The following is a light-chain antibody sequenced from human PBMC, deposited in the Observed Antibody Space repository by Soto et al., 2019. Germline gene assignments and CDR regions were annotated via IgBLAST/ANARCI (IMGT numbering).Light chain of an antibody. CDR2: GAS. V-gene: IGKV3-15*01. CDR3: QQYNNWPFT. J-gene: IGKJ3*01. Sequence: EIVMTQSPATLSVSPGERATLSCMASQSVSSNLAWYQQKPGQAPRLLIYGASTRATGIPSRFSGCGSGTEFTLTISSLQSEDFAVYYCQQYNNWPFTFGPGTKVDIK. CDR1: QSVSSN.